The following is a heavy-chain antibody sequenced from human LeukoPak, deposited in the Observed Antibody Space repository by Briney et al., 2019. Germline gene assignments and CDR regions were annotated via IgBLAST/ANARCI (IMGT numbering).Heavy chain of an antibody. CDR1: EFTFASYW. J-gene: IGHJ6*03. V-gene: IGHV3-7*01. D-gene: IGHD3-10*01. Sequence: GGSLRLSCAASEFTFASYWMSWVRQPPGKGLEWVANIKQDGSQKYYVDSLKGRFTISRDNAKNSLYLQMNNLRAEDTAVYYCTRVIYYGSRYYYMDVWGKGTTVTISS. CDR3: TRVIYYGSRYYYMDV. CDR2: IKQDGSQK.